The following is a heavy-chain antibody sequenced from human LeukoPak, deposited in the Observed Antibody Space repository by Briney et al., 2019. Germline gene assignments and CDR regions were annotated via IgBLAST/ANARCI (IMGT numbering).Heavy chain of an antibody. V-gene: IGHV4-34*01. J-gene: IGHJ4*02. CDR2: INHSGST. D-gene: IGHD5-12*01. CDR1: GGSFSGYY. CDR3: ASGSSSGYDMGY. Sequence: SETLSLTCAVYGGSFSGYYWSWIRQPPGKGLEWIGEINHSGSTNYNPSLKSRVVISVDTSKNQFSLKLSSVTAADTAVYYCASGSSSGYDMGYWGQGTLVTVSS.